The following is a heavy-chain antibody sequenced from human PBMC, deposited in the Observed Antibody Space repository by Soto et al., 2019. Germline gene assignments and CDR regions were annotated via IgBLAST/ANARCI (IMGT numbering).Heavy chain of an antibody. Sequence: ASVKVSCKASGYSFTDYHIHWVRQAPGQGLEWLGRINPKSGGTSTAQKFQGWVTMTTDTSISTASMELTRLTSDDTAIYYCARGDSTDCSNGVCSFFYTQDMDFWGQGTTVTVSS. V-gene: IGHV1-2*04. J-gene: IGHJ6*02. CDR2: INPKSGGT. CDR1: GYSFTDYH. D-gene: IGHD2-8*01. CDR3: ARGDSTDCSNGVCSFFYTQDMDF.